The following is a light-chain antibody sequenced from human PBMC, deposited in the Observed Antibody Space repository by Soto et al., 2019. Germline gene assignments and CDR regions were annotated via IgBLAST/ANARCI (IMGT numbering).Light chain of an antibody. CDR2: AAS. CDR3: LQLNTYPWT. V-gene: IGKV1-17*01. Sequence: IQMTQSPSSLSASVGDRLSITCRASQVITNDLGWYQQKPGKAPKRLIYAASTLQSGVPSRFSGSGSGTEFTLTISSLQTEDVATYYCLQLNTYPWTFGQGTKVDIK. J-gene: IGKJ1*01. CDR1: QVITND.